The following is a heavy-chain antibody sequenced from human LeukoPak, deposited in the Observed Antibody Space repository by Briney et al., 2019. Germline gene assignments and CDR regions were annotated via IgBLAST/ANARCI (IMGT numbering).Heavy chain of an antibody. CDR3: ARAGAVVDNWFDP. Sequence: ASVKVSCKASGYTFNTYGITWVQQAPGQGLEWMGWISGYNGKTKYAQKLQDRVTMTTDTSTTTAYMELRSLRFDDMAVYYCARAGAVVDNWFDPWGQGTLVTVSS. V-gene: IGHV1-18*03. CDR1: GYTFNTYG. D-gene: IGHD2-15*01. J-gene: IGHJ5*02. CDR2: ISGYNGKT.